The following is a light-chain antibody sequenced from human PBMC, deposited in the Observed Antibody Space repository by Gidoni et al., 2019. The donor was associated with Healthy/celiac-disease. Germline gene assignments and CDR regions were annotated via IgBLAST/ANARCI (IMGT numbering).Light chain of an antibody. CDR1: QSVLYSSNNKNY. Sequence: DIVMTQSPDSLAVSLGERATINCKSSQSVLYSSNNKNYLAWYQQKPGQPPKLLIYWASTRESGVPDRFSGSGSGTDFTLTISSLQAEDAAVYYCQQYYSIPRTFXQXTKVEIK. J-gene: IGKJ1*01. CDR3: QQYYSIPRT. CDR2: WAS. V-gene: IGKV4-1*01.